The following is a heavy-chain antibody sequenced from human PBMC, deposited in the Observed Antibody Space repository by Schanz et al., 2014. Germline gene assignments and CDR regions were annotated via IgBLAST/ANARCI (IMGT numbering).Heavy chain of an antibody. CDR3: AGMATVTYFDF. J-gene: IGHJ4*02. Sequence: QVHLQESGPGLVKPSETLSLTCTVSGGSISRSNWWGWIRQPPGKGLEFIGYIYYSGNTYYNPSLKSRVTMSLDTSKNQFSLKLTSVTAVDTAVYYCAGMATVTYFDFWGQGALVTVSS. CDR1: GGSISRSNW. V-gene: IGHV4-28*01. D-gene: IGHD4-17*01. CDR2: IYYSGNT.